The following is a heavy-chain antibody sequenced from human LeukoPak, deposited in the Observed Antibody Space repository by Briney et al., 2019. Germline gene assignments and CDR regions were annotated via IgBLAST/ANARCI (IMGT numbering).Heavy chain of an antibody. CDR3: ARLITMVRGVIITNGYYFDY. J-gene: IGHJ4*02. Sequence: GESLQISCKGSGYSFTSYWIGWVRQLPGKGLEWMGIIYPGDSDTRYSPSFQGQVTISADKSISTDYLQWSSLKASDTAMYYCARLITMVRGVIITNGYYFDYWGQGTLVTVSS. CDR1: GYSFTSYW. D-gene: IGHD3-10*01. V-gene: IGHV5-51*01. CDR2: IYPGDSDT.